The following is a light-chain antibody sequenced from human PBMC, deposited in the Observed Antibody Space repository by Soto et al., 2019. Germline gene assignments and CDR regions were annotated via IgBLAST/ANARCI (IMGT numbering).Light chain of an antibody. CDR3: QQYGSSPPT. J-gene: IGKJ1*01. CDR2: GAS. CDR1: QSVSSNS. Sequence: EIVLTQSPGTLSLSPGERVTLSCRASQSVSSNSLAWYQQKPGQAPRLLIRGASSRATGIPDRFSGSGSGTDFTLTISRLEPEDFAVYYCQQYGSSPPTFGQGTKVDIK. V-gene: IGKV3-20*01.